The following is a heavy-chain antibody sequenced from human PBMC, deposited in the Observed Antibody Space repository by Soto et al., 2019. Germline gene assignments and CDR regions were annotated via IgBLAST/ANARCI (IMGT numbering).Heavy chain of an antibody. V-gene: IGHV1-18*01. CDR2: ISAYTGNT. Sequence: QVQLVQSGAEVKKPGASVKVSCKASGYTFTSYGISWVRQAPGQGPEWMVWISAYTGNTNYAQNLQGRVTMTTAPTTSTAYMELRSLSSADTAVYYCARDLTPSDYGGQGTLVTVSS. CDR3: ARDLTPSDY. J-gene: IGHJ4*02. CDR1: GYTFTSYG.